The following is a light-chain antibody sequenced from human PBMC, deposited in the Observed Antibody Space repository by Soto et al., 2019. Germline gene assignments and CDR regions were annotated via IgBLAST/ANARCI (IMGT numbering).Light chain of an antibody. J-gene: IGKJ5*01. CDR1: QRLSSN. CDR3: QQYNNWHIT. V-gene: IGKV3-15*01. CDR2: GAS. Sequence: EIVMTQSPATLSVSPGERATLYCRASQRLSSNLAWYQQKPGQAPRLLIYGASTRATGIPARFSGSGSGTEFTLTISSLQSEDFAVYYCQQYNNWHITFGQGTRLEI.